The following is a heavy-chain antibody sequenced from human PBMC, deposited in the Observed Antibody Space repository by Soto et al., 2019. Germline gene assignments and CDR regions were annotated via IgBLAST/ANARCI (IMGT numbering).Heavy chain of an antibody. V-gene: IGHV4-61*01. D-gene: IGHD3-10*01. CDR1: GGSVSSGTYH. Sequence: TSETLSLTCTVSGGSVSSGTYHWSWIRQPPGKGLEWIGYIYNSGSTNFNPSLKSRVTISVDMSKNQFSLELSSVTAADTAVYYCARLRSYGYYYYGMDVWGQGTTVTVSS. CDR3: ARLRSYGYYYYGMDV. J-gene: IGHJ6*02. CDR2: IYNSGST.